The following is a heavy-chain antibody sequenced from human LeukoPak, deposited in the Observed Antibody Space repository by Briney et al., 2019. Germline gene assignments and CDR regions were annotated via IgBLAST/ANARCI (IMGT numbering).Heavy chain of an antibody. V-gene: IGHV4-59*01. D-gene: IGHD6-19*01. CDR1: GDSISTYY. CDR2: MYYSGST. CDR3: ARDRGDPSGWTGGLFDY. J-gene: IGHJ4*02. Sequence: PPETLSLTCTVSGDSISTYYWSWIRQPPGKGLEWIGYMYYSGSTNYNPSLKSRVTISLDTSKNQFSLKLSSVTAADTAVYYCARDRGDPSGWTGGLFDYWGQGTLVTVSS.